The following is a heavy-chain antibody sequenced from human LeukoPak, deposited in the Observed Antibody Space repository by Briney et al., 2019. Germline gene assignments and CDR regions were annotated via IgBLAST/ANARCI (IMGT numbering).Heavy chain of an antibody. Sequence: GASVKVSCKASGGTFSSYAISWVRPAPGQGLEWMGRIIPILGIANYAQKFQGRVTITADKSTSTAYMELSSLRSEDTAVYYCAAPFCSSTSCPRYYYYGMDVWGQGTTVTVSS. CDR3: AAPFCSSTSCPRYYYYGMDV. CDR1: GGTFSSYA. J-gene: IGHJ6*02. CDR2: IIPILGIA. D-gene: IGHD2-2*01. V-gene: IGHV1-69*04.